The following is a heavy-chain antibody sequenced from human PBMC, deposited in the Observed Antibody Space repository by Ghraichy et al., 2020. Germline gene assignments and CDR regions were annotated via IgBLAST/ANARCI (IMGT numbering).Heavy chain of an antibody. V-gene: IGHV4-59*01. CDR3: ARVRAEGHDFYYYYGMDV. J-gene: IGHJ6*02. D-gene: IGHD1-1*01. Sequence: SETLSLTCTVSGGPISGYYWNWIRQSPGKELEWIGYMYYSGSTNYNPSLKRRVTVSVDMSKNQVSLKLTSMTAADTAVYYCARVRAEGHDFYYYYGMDVWGQGTSVIVSS. CDR1: GGPISGYY. CDR2: MYYSGST.